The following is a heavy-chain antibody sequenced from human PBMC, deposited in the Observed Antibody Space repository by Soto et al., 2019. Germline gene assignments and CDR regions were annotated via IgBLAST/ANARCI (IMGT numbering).Heavy chain of an antibody. J-gene: IGHJ5*02. V-gene: IGHV3-23*01. D-gene: IGHD3-10*01. Sequence: PGGSLRLSCAVSGFTFSNYAMSWVRQAPGKGLEWVSAISGGGISTYYADSVRGRFTISRDNSRNTLYLRMNRLRAEDTAVYYCARDAISMVRGTNNWFDPWGQGTLVTVSS. CDR2: ISGGGIST. CDR1: GFTFSNYA. CDR3: ARDAISMVRGTNNWFDP.